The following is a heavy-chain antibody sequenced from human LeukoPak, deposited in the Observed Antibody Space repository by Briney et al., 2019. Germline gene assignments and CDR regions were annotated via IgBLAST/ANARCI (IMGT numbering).Heavy chain of an antibody. J-gene: IGHJ6*03. CDR1: GGSFSGYY. D-gene: IGHD3-16*01. CDR3: ARGTRRVATFVDYYYYMDV. Sequence: PSETLSLTCAVYGGSFSGYYWSWIRQPPGKGLEWIGEINHSGSTNYNPPLKSRVTISVDTSKNPFSLKLSSVTAADTAVYYCARGTRRVATFVDYYYYMDVWGKGTTVTVSS. V-gene: IGHV4-34*01. CDR2: INHSGST.